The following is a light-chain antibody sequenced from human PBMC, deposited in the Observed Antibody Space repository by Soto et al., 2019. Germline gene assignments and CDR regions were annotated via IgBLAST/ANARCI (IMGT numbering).Light chain of an antibody. CDR2: GVS. CDR1: QSVSSN. Sequence: EIIMTQSPATLSVSPGERATLSCRASQSVSSNLAWYQQKVGQAPRLLIYGVSTRATGIPPRFSGSGSGTEFTLSISSLQSEDFAVYYCQQYYDWPSLTFGGGTKVEIK. J-gene: IGKJ4*01. CDR3: QQYYDWPSLT. V-gene: IGKV3-15*01.